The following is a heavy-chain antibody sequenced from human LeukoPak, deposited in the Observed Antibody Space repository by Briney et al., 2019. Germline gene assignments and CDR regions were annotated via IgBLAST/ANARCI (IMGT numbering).Heavy chain of an antibody. Sequence: GGSLRLSCADSGFTFSIYAMNWVRQAPGKGLEWVSGISGSGLSTYYADSVKGRFTISRDNSKNTLYLQMNSLRVDDTAVYYCASDVRAAAGTSGHYRGQGTLVTVSS. V-gene: IGHV3-23*01. J-gene: IGHJ4*02. CDR2: ISGSGLST. CDR1: GFTFSIYA. D-gene: IGHD6-13*01. CDR3: ASDVRAAAGTSGHY.